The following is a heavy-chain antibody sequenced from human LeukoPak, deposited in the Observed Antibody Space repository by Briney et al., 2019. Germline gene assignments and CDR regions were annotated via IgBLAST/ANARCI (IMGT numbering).Heavy chain of an antibody. Sequence: SETLSLTCTVSGGSISSGGYFWSWIRQQPGKGLEWIGYICYSGYTSYNPSLKSRVTISVDTSKNHFSLKLSSVTAADTAVYYCARSWDTAMVPFDYWGQGTLVTVSS. CDR1: GGSISSGGYF. J-gene: IGHJ4*02. V-gene: IGHV4-31*03. D-gene: IGHD5-18*01. CDR2: ICYSGYT. CDR3: ARSWDTAMVPFDY.